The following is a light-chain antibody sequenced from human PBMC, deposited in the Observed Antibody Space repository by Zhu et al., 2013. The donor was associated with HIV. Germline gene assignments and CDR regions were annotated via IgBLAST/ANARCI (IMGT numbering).Light chain of an antibody. Sequence: DVVLTQSPLSLPVNIGQPASISCTSTQSLVHSDGNTLLNWFHQRPGQSPRRLIYGVSNRESGVPDRFSGSGSGTDFTLKISSVEAEDVGVYYCMQGTHWPPWTFGQGTKVEIK. V-gene: IGKV2-30*02. CDR1: QSLVHSDGNTL. CDR3: MQGTHWPPWT. CDR2: GVS. J-gene: IGKJ1*01.